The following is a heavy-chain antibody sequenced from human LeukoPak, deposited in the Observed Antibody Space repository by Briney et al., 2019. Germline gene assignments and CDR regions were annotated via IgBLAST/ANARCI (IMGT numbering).Heavy chain of an antibody. J-gene: IGHJ6*03. CDR3: ARDRYCSSTSCPRDYYYMDV. CDR1: GGSISSYY. Sequence: SETLSLTCTVSGGSISSYYWSWIRQPAGKGLEWIGRIYTSGSTNYNPSLKSRVTISVDKSKNRFSLKLSSVTAADTAVYYCARDRYCSSTSCPRDYYYMDVWGKGTTVTVSS. V-gene: IGHV4-4*07. D-gene: IGHD2-2*01. CDR2: IYTSGST.